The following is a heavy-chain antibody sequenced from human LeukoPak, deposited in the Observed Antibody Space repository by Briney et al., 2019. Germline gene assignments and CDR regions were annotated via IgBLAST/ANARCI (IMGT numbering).Heavy chain of an antibody. Sequence: ASVKVSCKASGYIFTRYGVTWVRQAPGQGLEWMGWISAYNGNRKYEEKVQDRVTLTTDTSTNTVYMELRSLRSDDSAVYYCGRENFASETYYCDYWGQGTQVTVSS. J-gene: IGHJ4*02. CDR1: GYIFTRYG. CDR2: ISAYNGNR. V-gene: IGHV1-18*01. CDR3: GRENFASETYYCDY. D-gene: IGHD3-10*01.